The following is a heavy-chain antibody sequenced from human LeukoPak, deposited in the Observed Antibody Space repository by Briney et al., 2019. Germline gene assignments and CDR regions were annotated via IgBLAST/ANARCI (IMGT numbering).Heavy chain of an antibody. CDR1: GYSFPIYW. Sequence: GESLKISCKGSGYSFPIYWIGGVRQMPGKGLEWMGIIYPGDSDTRYSPSFQGQVTISADKSISTAYLQWSSLKASDTAMYYCARQPAAAGDYWGQGTLVTVSS. CDR2: IYPGDSDT. CDR3: ARQPAAAGDY. J-gene: IGHJ4*02. D-gene: IGHD6-13*01. V-gene: IGHV5-51*01.